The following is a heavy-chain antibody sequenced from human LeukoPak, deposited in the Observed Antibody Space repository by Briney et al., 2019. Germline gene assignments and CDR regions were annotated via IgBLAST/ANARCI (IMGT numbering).Heavy chain of an antibody. Sequence: SETLSLTCAVSGDSISNNNWWSWVRQPPGKGLEWIGEIFHSGDTNYKPSLKSRVTISVDKSKNQFSLKLSSVTAADTALYYCARENGYRYDYWGQGTLVTVSS. CDR2: IFHSGDT. CDR3: ARENGYRYDY. D-gene: IGHD5-18*01. V-gene: IGHV4-4*02. J-gene: IGHJ4*02. CDR1: GDSISNNNW.